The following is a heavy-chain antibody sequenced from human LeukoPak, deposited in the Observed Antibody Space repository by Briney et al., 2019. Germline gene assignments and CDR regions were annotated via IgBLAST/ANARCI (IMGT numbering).Heavy chain of an antibody. CDR1: GYSISSGYY. J-gene: IGHJ4*02. V-gene: IGHV4-38-2*02. Sequence: SETLSLTCAVSGYSISSGYYWGWIRQPPGKGLEWIGSIYHSGSTYYNPSLKSRVTISVDTSKNQFSLKLSSVTAADTAVYYCARDRYVRLDYWGQGTLVTVSS. CDR3: ARDRYVRLDY. CDR2: IYHSGST. D-gene: IGHD5-12*01.